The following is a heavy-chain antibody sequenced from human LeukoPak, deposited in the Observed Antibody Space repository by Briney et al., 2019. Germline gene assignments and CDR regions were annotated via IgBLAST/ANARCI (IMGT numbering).Heavy chain of an antibody. CDR2: IYYSGST. V-gene: IGHV4-59*12. J-gene: IGHJ4*02. CDR1: GGSISSYY. CDR3: ARGAYPVLRYFDWSQTYFDY. D-gene: IGHD3-9*01. Sequence: PSETLSLACTVSGGSISSYYWSWIRQPPGKGLEWIGYIYYSGSTNYNPSLKSRVTMSVGTSKNQFSLKLSSVTAADTAVYYCARGAYPVLRYFDWSQTYFDYWGQGTLVTVSS.